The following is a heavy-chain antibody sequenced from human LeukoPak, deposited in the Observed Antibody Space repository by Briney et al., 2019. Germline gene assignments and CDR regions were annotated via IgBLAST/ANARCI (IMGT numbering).Heavy chain of an antibody. CDR1: GFTFSRFG. CDR2: ISYDGSNK. J-gene: IGHJ4*02. Sequence: GGSLRLSCAASGFTFSRFGMHWVRQAPGKGLEWVAVISYDGSNKHYADSVKGRFTISRDNSKNTLFLQMNSLRAEDTAVYYCAKEGIAVPRGYFEYWGQGTLVTVSS. D-gene: IGHD6-19*01. V-gene: IGHV3-30*18. CDR3: AKEGIAVPRGYFEY.